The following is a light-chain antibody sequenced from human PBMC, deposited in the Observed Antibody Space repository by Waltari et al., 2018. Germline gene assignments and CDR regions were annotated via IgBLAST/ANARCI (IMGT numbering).Light chain of an antibody. CDR1: QSILFTSNNKNY. Sequence: DIMMTQSPDSLAVSLGERATINCKSSQSILFTSNNKNYLAWYQQRPGQPPKLLIYWASTRESGVPDRFSGSGSGTDFTLTISSLQTEDVAVYYCQQYYSTPYTFGQGTKPEI. CDR3: QQYYSTPYT. J-gene: IGKJ2*01. CDR2: WAS. V-gene: IGKV4-1*01.